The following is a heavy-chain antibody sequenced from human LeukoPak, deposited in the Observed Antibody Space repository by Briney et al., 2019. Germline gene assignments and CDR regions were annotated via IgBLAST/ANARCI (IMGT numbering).Heavy chain of an antibody. CDR2: INTSGGST. J-gene: IGHJ4*02. CDR3: AIMHPYYDGNGYWVQ. D-gene: IGHD3-22*01. V-gene: IGHV3-23*01. CDR1: GFTFSSYA. Sequence: PGGSLRLSCAASGFTFSSYAMSWVRQAPGKGLEWVSGINTSGGSTAYADSVKGRFIISRDNPRNTLYMQMNSLRAEDTALYYCAIMHPYYDGNGYWVQWGQGTLVTVSS.